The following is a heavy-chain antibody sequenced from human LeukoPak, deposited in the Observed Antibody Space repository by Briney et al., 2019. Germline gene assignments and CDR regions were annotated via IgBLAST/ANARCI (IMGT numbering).Heavy chain of an antibody. CDR2: ISGNGDTT. Sequence: GGSLRLSCAASGFTFSSYAMIWVRQAPGKGLEWVSVISGNGDTTYYADSGKGRFRISRDNSRNTAYLQMNSLRGDDTAVYYCVKDVNWSTYWGQGTLVTVSS. CDR3: VKDVNWSTY. V-gene: IGHV3-23*01. J-gene: IGHJ4*02. D-gene: IGHD1-1*01. CDR1: GFTFSSYA.